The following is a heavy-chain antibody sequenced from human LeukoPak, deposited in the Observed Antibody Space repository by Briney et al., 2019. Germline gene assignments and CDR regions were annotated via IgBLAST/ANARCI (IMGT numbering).Heavy chain of an antibody. Sequence: SGTLSLTCAVSGGSISSSNWWSWVRQPPGKGLEWIGEIYHSGSTNYNPSLKSRVTISVDKSKNQFSLKLSSVTAADTAVYYCARGPPYIVVVTAIGFFDYWGQGTLVTVSS. V-gene: IGHV4-4*02. CDR2: IYHSGST. CDR1: GGSISSSNW. J-gene: IGHJ4*02. CDR3: ARGPPYIVVVTAIGFFDY. D-gene: IGHD2-21*02.